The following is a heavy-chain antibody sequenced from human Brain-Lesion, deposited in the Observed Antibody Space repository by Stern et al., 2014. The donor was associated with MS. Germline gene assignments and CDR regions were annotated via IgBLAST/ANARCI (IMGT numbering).Heavy chain of an antibody. CDR1: GYIFTGYY. CDR3: ARDQRGITIFGVVTDYYYLGMDV. V-gene: IGHV1-2*02. Sequence: VQLVQSGAEVKKPGASVKVSCKTSGYIFTGYYIHWVRQAPGQGLGWMAWINPNTGGTTYAQKFQGRVTMSRDTSISTAYVELSSLTSDDTAVYYCARDQRGITIFGVVTDYYYLGMDVWGQGTTVTVSS. J-gene: IGHJ6*02. CDR2: INPNTGGT. D-gene: IGHD3-3*01.